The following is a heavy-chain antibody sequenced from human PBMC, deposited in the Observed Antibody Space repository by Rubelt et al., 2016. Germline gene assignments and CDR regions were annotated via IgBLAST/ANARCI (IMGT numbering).Heavy chain of an antibody. V-gene: IGHV3-21*01. Sequence: GKGLEWVSSISSSSSYIYYADSMKGRFTISRDGAKNSLYLQTNSLRAEDTAVYYCARDGGLYCSGGSCYPHYYGMDVWGQGTTVTVSS. D-gene: IGHD2-15*01. CDR2: ISSSSSYI. CDR3: ARDGGLYCSGGSCYPHYYGMDV. J-gene: IGHJ6*02.